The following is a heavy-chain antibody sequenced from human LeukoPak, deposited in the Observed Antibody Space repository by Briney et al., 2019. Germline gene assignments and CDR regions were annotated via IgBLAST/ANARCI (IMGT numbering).Heavy chain of an antibody. D-gene: IGHD4-17*01. V-gene: IGHV3-49*04. J-gene: IGHJ1*01. Sequence: GGSLRLSCTASGLTFSDYAMSWVRQAPGKGLEWVGFIRSKVYGGTEKAASVKDRFIISRDDSKSIVYLQMNNLKTEDTAVYYCSRGAVNDYGDGQYFQYWGQGSLVTVSS. CDR2: IRSKVYGGT. CDR1: GLTFSDYA. CDR3: SRGAVNDYGDGQYFQY.